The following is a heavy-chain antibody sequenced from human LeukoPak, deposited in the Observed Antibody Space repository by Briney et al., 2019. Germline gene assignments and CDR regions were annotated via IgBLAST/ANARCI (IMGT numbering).Heavy chain of an antibody. CDR2: INHSGST. CDR1: GGSFSGYY. J-gene: IGHJ4*02. V-gene: IGHV4-34*01. Sequence: DPSETLSLTCAVYGGSFSGYYWSWIRQPPGKGLEWIGEINHSGSTNYNPSLKSRVTISVDTSKNQFSLKLSSVTAADTAVYYCARDLRVAAADHNDYWGQGTLVTVSS. D-gene: IGHD6-13*01. CDR3: ARDLRVAAADHNDY.